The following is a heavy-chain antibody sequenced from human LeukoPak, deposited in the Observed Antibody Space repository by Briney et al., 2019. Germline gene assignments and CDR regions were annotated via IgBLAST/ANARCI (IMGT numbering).Heavy chain of an antibody. Sequence: ASVKVSCKASGGTFSSYAISWVRQAPGQGLEWMGRIIPILGIANYAQKFQGRVTITADKSTSTAYMELSSLRSEDTAVYYCARDTYYYDSSGYYPFDYWGQGTLVTVSS. CDR2: IIPILGIA. V-gene: IGHV1-69*04. D-gene: IGHD3-22*01. CDR1: GGTFSSYA. CDR3: ARDTYYYDSSGYYPFDY. J-gene: IGHJ4*02.